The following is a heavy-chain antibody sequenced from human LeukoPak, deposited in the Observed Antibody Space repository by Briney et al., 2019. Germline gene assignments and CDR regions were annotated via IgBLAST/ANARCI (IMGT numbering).Heavy chain of an antibody. V-gene: IGHV3-30*03. Sequence: GGSLRLSCAASGFTFSSYGMHWVRQAPGKGLEWVAVISYDGSNKYYADSVKGRFTISRDNSKNTLYLQMKSLRVEDTAVYYCARAYPPDLTGPGGYFDSWGQGSLVTVYS. J-gene: IGHJ4*02. D-gene: IGHD3-16*01. CDR3: ARAYPPDLTGPGGYFDS. CDR2: ISYDGSNK. CDR1: GFTFSSYG.